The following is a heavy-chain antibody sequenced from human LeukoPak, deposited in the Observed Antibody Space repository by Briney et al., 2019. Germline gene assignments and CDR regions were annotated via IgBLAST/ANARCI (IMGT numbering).Heavy chain of an antibody. D-gene: IGHD1-14*01. Sequence: ASVKVSCKASGYTFTNYKINWVRQASGQGLEWMGWMNPNNGNTGYAQKFQGRVTMTRDTYTSTAYMELRGLRPEDTAVYYCVRDAEGAGISVNFWFDPWGQGTLVTVSS. CDR2: MNPNNGNT. V-gene: IGHV1-8*01. CDR1: GYTFTNYK. CDR3: VRDAEGAGISVNFWFDP. J-gene: IGHJ5*02.